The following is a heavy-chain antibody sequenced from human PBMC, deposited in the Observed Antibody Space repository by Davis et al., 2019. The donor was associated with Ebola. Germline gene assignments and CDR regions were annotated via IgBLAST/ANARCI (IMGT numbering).Heavy chain of an antibody. CDR1: GVTFSDYY. V-gene: IGHV3-11*04. CDR2: ISGSGSTI. CDR3: AKGGGRIDY. Sequence: GESLKISCAASGVTFSDYYMSWIRQAPGKGLEWVSYISGSGSTIYYADSVKGRFTISRDNAKNSLYLQMNSLRAEDTAVYYGAKGGGRIDYWGQGTLVTVSS. D-gene: IGHD3-16*01. J-gene: IGHJ4*02.